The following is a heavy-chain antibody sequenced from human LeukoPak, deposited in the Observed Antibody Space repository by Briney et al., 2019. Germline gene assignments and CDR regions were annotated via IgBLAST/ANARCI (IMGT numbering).Heavy chain of an antibody. Sequence: ASVKVSCKASGYTFTGYYMHWVRQAPGQGLEWMGWINPNSGGTNYAQKFQGRVTMTRDTSISTAYMELSRLRSDDTAVYYCARAGHEYYYSPTPAGAFDIWGRGTMVTVSS. D-gene: IGHD3-10*01. V-gene: IGHV1-2*02. J-gene: IGHJ3*02. CDR3: ARAGHEYYYSPTPAGAFDI. CDR1: GYTFTGYY. CDR2: INPNSGGT.